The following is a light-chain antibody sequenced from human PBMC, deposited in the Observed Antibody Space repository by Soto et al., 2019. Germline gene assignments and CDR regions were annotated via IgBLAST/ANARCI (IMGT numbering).Light chain of an antibody. CDR3: SSYTSSSTYV. CDR2: DVS. V-gene: IGLV2-14*01. J-gene: IGLJ1*01. Sequence: QSVLTQPASVSGSPGQSITISCTGTSSDVGGYNYVSWYQQYPGKVPKLMIYDVSYRPSGVSNRFSGSKSGNTAPLTISGLQAEDEADYYCSSYTSSSTYVFGTGTKVTVL. CDR1: SSDVGGYNY.